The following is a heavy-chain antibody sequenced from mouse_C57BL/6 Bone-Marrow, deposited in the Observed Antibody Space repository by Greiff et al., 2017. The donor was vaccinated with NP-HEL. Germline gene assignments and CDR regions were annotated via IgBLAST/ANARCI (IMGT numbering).Heavy chain of an antibody. CDR2: INYDGSST. D-gene: IGHD2-3*01. Sequence: EVMLVESEGGLVQPGSSMKLSCTASGFTFSDYYMAWVRQVPEKGLEWVANINYDGSSTYYLDSLKSRFIISRDNAKNILYLQMSSLKSEDTATYYCARDGGYYVDYWGQGTSVTVSS. J-gene: IGHJ4*01. V-gene: IGHV5-16*01. CDR3: ARDGGYYVDY. CDR1: GFTFSDYY.